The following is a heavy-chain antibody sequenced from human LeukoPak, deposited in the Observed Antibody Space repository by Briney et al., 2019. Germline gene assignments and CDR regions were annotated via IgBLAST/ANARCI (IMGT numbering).Heavy chain of an antibody. V-gene: IGHV3-23*01. CDR1: RFQFSSYA. CDR3: AGRPTGYSSGYIH. CDR2: ISGSAHKI. J-gene: IGHJ4*02. D-gene: IGHD5-18*01. Sequence: GGSLRLSCVASRFQFSSYAVSWVRQAPEKGLDWVSVISGSAHKIRYADSVKGRFTISRDNSENIVYLQMNNLRVEDTAVYYCAGRPTGYSSGYIHWGQGTLVTVSS.